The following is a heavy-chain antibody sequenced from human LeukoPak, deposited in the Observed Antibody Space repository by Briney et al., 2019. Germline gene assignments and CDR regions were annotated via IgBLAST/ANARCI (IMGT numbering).Heavy chain of an antibody. Sequence: GGPLRLSCAASGFTFSSYSMNWVRQAPGKGLEWVSVIYSGGSTYYADSVKGRFTISRDNSKNTLYLQMNSLRAEDTAVYYCARVLDHYYDSSGYLDYWGQGTLVTVSS. CDR2: IYSGGST. CDR1: GFTFSSYS. J-gene: IGHJ4*02. D-gene: IGHD3-22*01. V-gene: IGHV3-53*01. CDR3: ARVLDHYYDSSGYLDY.